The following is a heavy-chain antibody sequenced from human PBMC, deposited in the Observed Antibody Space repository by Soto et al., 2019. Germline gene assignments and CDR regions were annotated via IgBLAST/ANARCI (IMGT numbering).Heavy chain of an antibody. V-gene: IGHV1-3*01. CDR1: GYTFTSYA. J-gene: IGHJ5*02. Sequence: ASVKVSCKASGYTFTSYAMHWVRQAPGQRLEWMGWINAGNGNTKYSQKFQGRVTITRDTSASTAYMELSSLRSEDTAVYYCARDPSWGIAAAGHLGWFDPWGQGTLVTVSS. CDR3: ARDPSWGIAAAGHLGWFDP. CDR2: INAGNGNT. D-gene: IGHD6-13*01.